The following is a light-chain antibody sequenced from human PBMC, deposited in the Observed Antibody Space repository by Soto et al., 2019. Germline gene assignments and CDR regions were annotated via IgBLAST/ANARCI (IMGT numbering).Light chain of an antibody. Sequence: QSALTQPASVSGSPGQSITISCTGTSSDVGSYNSVSWYQQHPGKAPELMVYDVTNRPSGVSNRFSGSKSGNTASLTISGLQAEDEADYYCTSYAGGTYAFGTGTKLTVL. CDR1: SSDVGSYNS. V-gene: IGLV2-14*01. CDR3: TSYAGGTYA. CDR2: DVT. J-gene: IGLJ1*01.